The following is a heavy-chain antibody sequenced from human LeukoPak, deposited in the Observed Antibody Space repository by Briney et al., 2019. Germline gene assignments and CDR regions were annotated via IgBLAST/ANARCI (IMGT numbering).Heavy chain of an antibody. CDR1: GFIFSSNI. V-gene: IGHV3-21*01. J-gene: IGHJ4*02. D-gene: IGHD5-24*01. CDR3: ARGMADYFDY. CDR2: ISSSSSYI. Sequence: GGSLRLSCAASGFIFSSNIMNWVRQAPGKGLEWVSSISSSSSYIYYADSVKGRFTISRDNAKNSLYLQMNSLRAEDTAVYYCARGMADYFDYWGQGTLVTVSS.